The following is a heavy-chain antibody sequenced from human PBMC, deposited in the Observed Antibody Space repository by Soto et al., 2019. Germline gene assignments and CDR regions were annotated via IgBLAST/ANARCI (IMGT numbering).Heavy chain of an antibody. CDR1: GFTFSSYG. CDR2: ISYDGSNK. CDR3: AKHSYSSGPLGY. V-gene: IGHV3-30*18. D-gene: IGHD6-19*01. J-gene: IGHJ4*02. Sequence: GGSLRLSCAASGFTFSSYGMHWVRQAPGKGLEWVAVISYDGSNKYYADSVKGRFTISRDNSKNTLYLQMNSLRAEDTAVYYCAKHSYSSGPLGYWGQGTLVTVS.